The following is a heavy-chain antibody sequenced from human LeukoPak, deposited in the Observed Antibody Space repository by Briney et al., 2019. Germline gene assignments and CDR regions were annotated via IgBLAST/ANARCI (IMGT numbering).Heavy chain of an antibody. CDR3: ARDDSWNYRSCYFDY. J-gene: IGHJ4*02. D-gene: IGHD1-7*01. CDR2: ISGSGGST. CDR1: GFTFSSYA. Sequence: PGGSLRLSCAASGFTFSSYAMSWVRQAPGKGLEWVSAISGSGGSTYYADSVKGRFTISRDNSKNTLYLQMNSLRAEDTAVYYCARDDSWNYRSCYFDYWGQGTLVTVSS. V-gene: IGHV3-23*01.